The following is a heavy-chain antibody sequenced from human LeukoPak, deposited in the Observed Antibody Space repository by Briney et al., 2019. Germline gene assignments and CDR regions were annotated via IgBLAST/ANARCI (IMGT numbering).Heavy chain of an antibody. Sequence: GGSLRLSCVGSGFIFSDYYMTWVRQAPGKGLEWVAYISRSGNNIYYAESVKGRFAISRDNVENLLYLHMSSLRAEDTASYSCARSYGDVWGKGTMVTVSS. V-gene: IGHV3-11*04. J-gene: IGHJ6*04. D-gene: IGHD3-10*01. CDR2: ISRSGNNI. CDR3: ARSYGDV. CDR1: GFIFSDYY.